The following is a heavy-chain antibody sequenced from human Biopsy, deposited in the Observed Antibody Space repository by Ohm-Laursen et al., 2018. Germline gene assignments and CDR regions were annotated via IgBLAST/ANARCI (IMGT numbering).Heavy chain of an antibody. J-gene: IGHJ4*02. CDR2: MNPNSGKT. Sequence: ASVRVSCKSSGYTFISYDIDWVRQATGQGLEWMGWMNPNSGKTGYAQKFQGRVTMTTNTFVNTAYMELSSLTFEDTAVYYCAIEGGTYSKPFDYWGQGSQVIVSS. D-gene: IGHD1-26*01. CDR1: GYTFISYD. CDR3: AIEGGTYSKPFDY. V-gene: IGHV1-8*01.